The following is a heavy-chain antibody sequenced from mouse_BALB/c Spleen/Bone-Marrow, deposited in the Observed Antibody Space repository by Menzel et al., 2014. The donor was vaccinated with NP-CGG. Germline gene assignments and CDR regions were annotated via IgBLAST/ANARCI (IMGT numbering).Heavy chain of an antibody. J-gene: IGHJ3*01. Sequence: EVQRVESGAELVKPGASVKLSCTASGFNIKDAYMHWVKQRPEQGLEWIGRIDPANGNTKYDPKFQGKATITADTSSNTAYLQLSSLASDDTAVYYFASYYDGSSGFAYWGQGTLVTVSA. V-gene: IGHV14-3*02. CDR2: IDPANGNT. CDR1: GFNIKDAY. CDR3: ASYYDGSSGFAY. D-gene: IGHD1-1*01.